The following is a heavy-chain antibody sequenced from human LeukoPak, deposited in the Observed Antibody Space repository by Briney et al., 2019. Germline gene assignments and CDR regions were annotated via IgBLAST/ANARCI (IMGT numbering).Heavy chain of an antibody. Sequence: PGGSLRLSCATSEFIFSDYEMHWVRQTPGKGLEYVSGISSNGLSTFYVMSVKGRFTISRDNSKKNLYLQMGSLKTDDMAVYYCARSTEGTTHFDYWGHGTLVTVSS. V-gene: IGHV3-64*01. D-gene: IGHD1-26*01. CDR1: EFIFSDYE. CDR3: ARSTEGTTHFDY. CDR2: ISSNGLST. J-gene: IGHJ4*01.